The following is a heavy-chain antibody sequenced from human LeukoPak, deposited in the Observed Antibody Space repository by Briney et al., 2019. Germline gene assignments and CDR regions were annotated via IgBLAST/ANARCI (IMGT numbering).Heavy chain of an antibody. CDR2: ISAHNGNT. D-gene: IGHD1-1*01. J-gene: IGHJ3*02. CDR1: GFGFTSFG. V-gene: IGHV1-18*01. CDR3: ARAQALMDNSASDI. Sequence: ASVKVSCKTSGFGFTSFGFTWVRQAPGQGLEWVGWISAHNGNTNYAQKFQGRLTLTTDTSTTTVYMDLRSLISGDTAIYFCARAQALMDNSASDIWGQGTMVTVSS.